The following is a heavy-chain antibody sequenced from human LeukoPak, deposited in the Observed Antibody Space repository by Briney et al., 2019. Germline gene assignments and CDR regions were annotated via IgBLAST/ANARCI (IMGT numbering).Heavy chain of an antibody. CDR3: AKRGTTGTTSLDY. J-gene: IGHJ4*02. CDR1: GFTFSSYA. D-gene: IGHD1-1*01. CDR2: ISYDGSNK. Sequence: PGRSLRLSCAAPGFTFSSYAMHWVRQAPGKGLGWVSVISYDGSNKYYADSVKGRFTISRDNSKNTLYLQMNSLRAEDTAVYYCAKRGTTGTTSLDYWGQGTLVTVSS. V-gene: IGHV3-30*18.